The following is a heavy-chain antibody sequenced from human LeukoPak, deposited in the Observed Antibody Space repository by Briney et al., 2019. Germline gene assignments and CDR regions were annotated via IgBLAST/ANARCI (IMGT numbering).Heavy chain of an antibody. Sequence: PGGSLRLSCAASGFSFSSYDFNWVRQAPGKGLEWISYISPSGTTMHYADSVKGRFTISKDNAKNSVYLQMNSLRVEDTGLYYCARESFLFAGRAGQFDYWGQGTLVTVSS. V-gene: IGHV3-48*03. CDR1: GFSFSSYD. CDR3: ARESFLFAGRAGQFDY. J-gene: IGHJ4*02. CDR2: ISPSGTTM. D-gene: IGHD6-13*01.